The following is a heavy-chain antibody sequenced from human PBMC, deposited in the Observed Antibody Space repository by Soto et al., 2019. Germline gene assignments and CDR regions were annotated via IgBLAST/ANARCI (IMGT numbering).Heavy chain of an antibody. D-gene: IGHD3-16*01. CDR2: IYSGGNI. J-gene: IGHJ3*01. CDR1: GLTVTSSY. CDR3: ARAFYNDTKSSPAFDV. V-gene: IGHV3-53*01. Sequence: GGSLRLSCAASGLTVTSSYMTWVRQAAGKGLEWVSVIYSGGNIYYADSVKGRFIISRDYSTNTLYLQMNSLRAEDTAVYYCARAFYNDTKSSPAFDVWGQGTMVTVSS.